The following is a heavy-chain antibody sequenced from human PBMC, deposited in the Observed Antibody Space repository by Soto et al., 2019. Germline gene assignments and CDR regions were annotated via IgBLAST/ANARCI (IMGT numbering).Heavy chain of an antibody. V-gene: IGHV4-39*01. CDR3: AYGSSSAWIDK. CDR1: VDSIRGYHYY. Sequence: PSETLSLTCSFSVDSIRGYHYYCGWIRQAPGKGLEWVGSVYFSGGNSYYNPSLKSRVTISVDTSYNKFFLRLNSVTAADTAVYFCAYGSSSAWIDKWGQGTLVTVSS. J-gene: IGHJ4*02. D-gene: IGHD6-25*01. CDR2: VYFSGGNS.